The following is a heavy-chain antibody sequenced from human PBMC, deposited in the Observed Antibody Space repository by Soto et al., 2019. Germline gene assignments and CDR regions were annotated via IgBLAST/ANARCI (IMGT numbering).Heavy chain of an antibody. J-gene: IGHJ3*02. CDR1: GFTFSTYS. Sequence: ESGGGLVKPGGSLRLSCAASGFTFSTYSMNWVRQAPGKGLEWVSSISSSGSHVSYADSMKGRFTISRDNAKDSLYLQMSSLGAEDTAVYYCARDGPKFGDDAFDIWGQGTMVTVSS. D-gene: IGHD3-10*02. V-gene: IGHV3-21*01. CDR3: ARDGPKFGDDAFDI. CDR2: ISSSGSHV.